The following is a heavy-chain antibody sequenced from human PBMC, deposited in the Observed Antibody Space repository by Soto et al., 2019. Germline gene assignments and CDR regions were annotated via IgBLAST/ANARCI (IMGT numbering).Heavy chain of an antibody. J-gene: IGHJ5*02. D-gene: IGHD4-17*01. CDR2: INHSGST. V-gene: IGHV4-34*01. CDR1: GGSFSGYY. CDR3: ARGLTTVTQKTKNWFHP. Sequence: SETLSLTCAVYGGSFSGYYWSWIRQPPGKGLEWIGEINHSGSTNYNPSLKSRVTISVDTSKNQFSLKLSSVTAADTAVYYCARGLTTVTQKTKNWFHPGGQGTLVTVSS.